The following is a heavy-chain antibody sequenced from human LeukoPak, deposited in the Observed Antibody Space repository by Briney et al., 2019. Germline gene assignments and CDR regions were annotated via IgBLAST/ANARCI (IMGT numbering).Heavy chain of an antibody. CDR3: AKDGALSTSWYFYCDY. V-gene: IGHV3-74*01. CDR1: GFTFTDYW. D-gene: IGHD2-2*01. J-gene: IGHJ4*02. Sequence: GGSLRLSCAASGFTFTDYWMHWVRRVPGKGLAWVSQIDIDGSTKNYADSVKGRFTIYRDNAKNTVYLQMNSLRAEDTAVYYCAKDGALSTSWYFYCDYWGQGTLVTVSS. CDR2: IDIDGSTK.